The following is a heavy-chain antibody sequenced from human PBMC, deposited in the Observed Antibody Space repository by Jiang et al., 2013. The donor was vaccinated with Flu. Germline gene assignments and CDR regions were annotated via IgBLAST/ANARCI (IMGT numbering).Heavy chain of an antibody. V-gene: IGHV3-30*02. J-gene: IGHJ3*02. D-gene: IGHD4-17*01. CDR3: AKLQLYGDYGGDAFDI. CDR2: IRYDGSNK. CDR1: GFTFSSYG. Sequence: GVVQPGGSLRLSCAASGFTFSSYGMHWVRQAPGKGLEWVAFIRYDGSNKYYADSVKGRFTISRDNSKNTLYLQMNSLRAEDTAVYYCAKLQLYGDYGGDAFDIWGQGTMVTVSS.